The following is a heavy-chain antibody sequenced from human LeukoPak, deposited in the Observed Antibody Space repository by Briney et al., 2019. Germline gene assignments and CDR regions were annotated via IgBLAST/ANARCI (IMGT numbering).Heavy chain of an antibody. Sequence: PSDTLSLTCTVSGGSISSYYWNWLRQPAGKGLEWIGRIYTSGSTNYNPSLKSRVTMSVDTSKNQFSLKLSSVTAADTAVYYCARASIAAHQLDYWGQGTLVTVSS. CDR2: IYTSGST. J-gene: IGHJ4*02. CDR3: ARASIAAHQLDY. V-gene: IGHV4-4*07. CDR1: GGSISSYY. D-gene: IGHD6-6*01.